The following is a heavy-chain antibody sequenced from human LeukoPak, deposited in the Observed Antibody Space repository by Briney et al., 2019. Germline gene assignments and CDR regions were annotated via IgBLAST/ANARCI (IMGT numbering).Heavy chain of an antibody. Sequence: RGSLRLSCAASGFTVSSNYMSWVRQAPGKGLEWVSVIYSGGSTYYADSVKGRFTISRDNSKNTLYLQMNSLRAEDTAVYYCARAALWFGGYYFDYWGQGTLVTVSS. V-gene: IGHV3-66*01. J-gene: IGHJ4*02. D-gene: IGHD3-10*01. CDR2: IYSGGST. CDR3: ARAALWFGGYYFDY. CDR1: GFTVSSNY.